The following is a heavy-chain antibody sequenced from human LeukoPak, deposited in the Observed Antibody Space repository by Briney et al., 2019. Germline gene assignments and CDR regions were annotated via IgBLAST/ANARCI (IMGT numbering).Heavy chain of an antibody. J-gene: IGHJ4*02. CDR3: ARARRDGYNLAFFFVS. CDR1: GFTFSSYG. D-gene: IGHD5-24*01. V-gene: IGHV4-34*01. CDR2: INHSGST. Sequence: GTLRLSCAASGFTFSSYGMSWIRQPPGKGLEWIGEINHSGSTNYNPSLKSRVTISVDTSKNQFSLKLSSVTAADTAVYYCARARRDGYNLAFFFVSWGQGTLVTVSS.